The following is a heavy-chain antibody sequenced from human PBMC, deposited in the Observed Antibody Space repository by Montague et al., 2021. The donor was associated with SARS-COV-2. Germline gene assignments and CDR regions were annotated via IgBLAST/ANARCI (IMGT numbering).Heavy chain of an antibody. V-gene: IGHV4-39*07. J-gene: IGHJ3*02. CDR3: AREHADIVRVVYVDGAFDI. CDR1: GGSISSSSYY. Sequence: SETLSLTCNVSGGSISSSSYYWGWIRQPPGKGLEWIGSIYYSGSTYYNPSLKSRVTISVDTSKNQFSLKLSSVTAADTAVYYCAREHADIVRVVYVDGAFDIWGQGTMVTVSS. D-gene: IGHD2-8*02. CDR2: IYYSGST.